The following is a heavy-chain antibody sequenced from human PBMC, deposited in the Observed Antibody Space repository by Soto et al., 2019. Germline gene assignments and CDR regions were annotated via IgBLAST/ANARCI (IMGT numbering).Heavy chain of an antibody. D-gene: IGHD3-3*02. CDR1: GGTFTYA. CDR2: IIPIFGTA. J-gene: IGHJ6*02. Sequence: ASVKVSCKASGGTFTYAISWVRQAPGQGLEWMGGIIPIFGTANYPRQFQGRLTITADKSTSTDYMELSNLRSGDTAVYYCAIVDEASILGVVPIYVYYYEMDVWGQGTTVTVSS. CDR3: AIVDEASILGVVPIYVYYYEMDV. V-gene: IGHV1-69*06.